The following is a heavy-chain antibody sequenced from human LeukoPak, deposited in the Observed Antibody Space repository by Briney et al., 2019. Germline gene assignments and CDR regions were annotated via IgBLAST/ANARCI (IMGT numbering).Heavy chain of an antibody. V-gene: IGHV3-48*04. J-gene: IGHJ3*02. CDR1: GFTFSTYS. Sequence: GGSLRLSCAASGFTFSTYSMNWVRQAPGKGLEWVSYISSSGSTIYYADSVKGRFTISRDNAKNSLNLQMNSLRAEDTAVYYCAVCGGDYLDAFDIWGQGTMVTVSS. CDR3: AVCGGDYLDAFDI. CDR2: ISSSGSTI. D-gene: IGHD2-21*01.